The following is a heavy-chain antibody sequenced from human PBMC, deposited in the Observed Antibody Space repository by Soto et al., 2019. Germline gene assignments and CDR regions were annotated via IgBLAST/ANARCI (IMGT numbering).Heavy chain of an antibody. J-gene: IGHJ6*02. CDR3: ASGSGSFEFYSYGMDV. CDR2: IIPIFGTA. CDR1: GGTFSSYA. V-gene: IGHV1-69*01. Sequence: QVQLVQSGAEVKKPGSSVKVTCKASGGTFSSYAISWVRQAPGQGLEWMGGIIPIFGTANYAQKFQGRVTITADESTSTAYMELSSLRSEDTAVYYCASGSGSFEFYSYGMDVWGQGTTVAVSS. D-gene: IGHD1-26*01.